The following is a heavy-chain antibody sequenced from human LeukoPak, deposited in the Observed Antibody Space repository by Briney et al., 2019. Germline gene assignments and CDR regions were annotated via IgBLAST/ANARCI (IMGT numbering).Heavy chain of an antibody. Sequence: GGSLRLSRAASGFTFSSYWMSWVRQAPGKGLEWVANIKQDGSEKYYVDSVKGRFTISRDNAKNSLYLQMNSLRAEDTAVYYCATLEDPAAIVLFDYWGQGTLVTVSS. CDR3: ATLEDPAAIVLFDY. J-gene: IGHJ4*02. CDR1: GFTFSSYW. D-gene: IGHD2-2*01. V-gene: IGHV3-7*01. CDR2: IKQDGSEK.